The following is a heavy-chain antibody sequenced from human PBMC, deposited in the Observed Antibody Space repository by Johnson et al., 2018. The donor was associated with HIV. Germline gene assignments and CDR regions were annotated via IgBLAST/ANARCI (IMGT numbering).Heavy chain of an antibody. Sequence: QVQLVESGGGVVQPGRSLRLSCAASGFTFSSYAMHWVRQAPGKGLQWVAVISYDGSNKFYAASVKGRFTISRDNSKNTLYLQMNSLRAEDTAVYYCAKGREWGLLGGAFDSWGQGTMVTVSS. D-gene: IGHD1-26*01. V-gene: IGHV3-30*04. CDR1: GFTFSSYA. J-gene: IGHJ3*02. CDR2: ISYDGSNK. CDR3: AKGREWGLLGGAFDS.